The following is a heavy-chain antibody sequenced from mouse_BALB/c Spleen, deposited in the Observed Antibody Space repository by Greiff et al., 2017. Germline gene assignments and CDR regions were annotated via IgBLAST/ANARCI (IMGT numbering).Heavy chain of an antibody. CDR2: IYPYNGGT. CDR1: GYTFTDYN. V-gene: IGHV1S29*02. Sequence: EVKLMESGPELVKPGASVKISCKASGYTFTDYNMHWVKQSHGKSLEWIGYIYPYNGGTGYNQKFKSKATLTVDNSSSTAYMELRSLTSEDSAVYYCAREYYGSSGGLDYWGQGTTLTVSS. J-gene: IGHJ2*01. CDR3: AREYYGSSGGLDY. D-gene: IGHD1-1*01.